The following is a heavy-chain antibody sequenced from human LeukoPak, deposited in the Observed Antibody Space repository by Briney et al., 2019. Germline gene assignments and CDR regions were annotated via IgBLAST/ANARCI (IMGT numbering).Heavy chain of an antibody. V-gene: IGHV4-59*01. J-gene: IGHJ4*02. D-gene: IGHD1-1*01. CDR3: ASGETGSTLGGY. Sequence: SETLSLTCTVSGGPLSAYYWPWIRQPPGKGLEWIGYIYDTENTNFNPSLKSRVTISVDTSKNQFSLKLTSVTAADTAVYYCASGETGSTLGGYWGQGTLVTVSS. CDR2: IYDTENT. CDR1: GGPLSAYY.